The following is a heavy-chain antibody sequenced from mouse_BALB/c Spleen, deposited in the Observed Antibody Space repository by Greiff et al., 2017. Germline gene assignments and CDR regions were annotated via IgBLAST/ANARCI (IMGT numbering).Heavy chain of an antibody. J-gene: IGHJ4*01. CDR3: ARRSGWGAMDY. V-gene: IGHV5-12-2*01. CDR1: GFTFSSYT. Sequence: EVNVVESGGGLVQPGGSLKLSCAASGFTFSSYTMSWVRQTPEKRLEWVAYISNGGGSTYYPDTVKGRFTISRDNAKNTLYLQMSSLKSEDTAMYYCARRSGWGAMDYWGQGTSVTVSS. CDR2: ISNGGGST.